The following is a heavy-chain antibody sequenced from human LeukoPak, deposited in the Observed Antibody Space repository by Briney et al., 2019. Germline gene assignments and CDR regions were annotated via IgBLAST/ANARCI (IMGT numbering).Heavy chain of an antibody. CDR1: GFTFSSYG. V-gene: IGHV3-30*18. D-gene: IGHD3-22*01. Sequence: GGSLRLSCAASGFTFSSYGVHWVRQAPGKGLEWVAVISYDGSNKYYADSVKGRFTISRDNSKNTLYLQMNSLRAEDTAVYYCAKDRDHDSSGLFDYWGQGTLVTVSS. CDR2: ISYDGSNK. J-gene: IGHJ4*02. CDR3: AKDRDHDSSGLFDY.